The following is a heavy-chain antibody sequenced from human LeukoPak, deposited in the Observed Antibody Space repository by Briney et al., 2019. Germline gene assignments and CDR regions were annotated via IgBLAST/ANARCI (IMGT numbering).Heavy chain of an antibody. Sequence: PSETLSLTCGVSGGAITNYYWNWIRQAPGKGLEWLGYIYYTGSTTYNPSVKSRITISLDTSKKQISLKLRSVTAADTAVYYCARRGSWGGPRPFDYWGQGSLVTVSS. CDR1: GGAITNYY. D-gene: IGHD2-21*01. CDR2: IYYTGST. CDR3: ARRGSWGGPRPFDY. V-gene: IGHV4-59*01. J-gene: IGHJ4*02.